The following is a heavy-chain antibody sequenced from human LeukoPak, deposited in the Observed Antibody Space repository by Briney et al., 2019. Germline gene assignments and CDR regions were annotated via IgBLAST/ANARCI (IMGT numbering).Heavy chain of an antibody. CDR2: IIPIFGTA. Sequence: SVTVSCKASGGTFSSYAISWVRQAPGQGLEWMGGIIPIFGTANYAQKFQGRVTITADESTSTAYMELSSLRSEDTAVYYCARVSYSSGWAYGMDVWGQGTTVTVSS. D-gene: IGHD6-19*01. V-gene: IGHV1-69*01. CDR1: GGTFSSYA. CDR3: ARVSYSSGWAYGMDV. J-gene: IGHJ6*02.